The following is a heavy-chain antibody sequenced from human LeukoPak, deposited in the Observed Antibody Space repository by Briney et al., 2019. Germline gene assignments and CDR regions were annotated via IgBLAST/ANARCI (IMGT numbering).Heavy chain of an antibody. D-gene: IGHD3-22*01. J-gene: IGHJ3*02. Sequence: PGGSLRFSCAASGFTFSSYAMHWVRQAPGKGLEWVAVISYDGSNKYYADSVKGRFTISRDNSKNTLYLQMNSLRAEDTAVYYCARRGTALNYYDSSGYGAFDIWGQGTMVTVSS. CDR1: GFTFSSYA. CDR3: ARRGTALNYYDSSGYGAFDI. V-gene: IGHV3-30-3*01. CDR2: ISYDGSNK.